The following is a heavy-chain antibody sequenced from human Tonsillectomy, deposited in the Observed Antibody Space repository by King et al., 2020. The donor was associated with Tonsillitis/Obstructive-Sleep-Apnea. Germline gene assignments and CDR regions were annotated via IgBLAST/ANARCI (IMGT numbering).Heavy chain of an antibody. V-gene: IGHV4-34*01. Sequence: VQLQQWGAGLLKPSETLSLTCAVYGVSFSGYYWSWIRQPPGKGLEWIGEINHSGSTNYNPSLKSRVTISVDTSKNQFSLKLSSVTAADTAVYYCARGRHWYFDLWGRGTLVTVSS. J-gene: IGHJ2*01. CDR2: INHSGST. CDR1: GVSFSGYY. CDR3: ARGRHWYFDL.